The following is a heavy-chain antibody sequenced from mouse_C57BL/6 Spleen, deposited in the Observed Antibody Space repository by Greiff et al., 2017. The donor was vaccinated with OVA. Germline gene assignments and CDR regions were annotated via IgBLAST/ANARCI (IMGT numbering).Heavy chain of an antibody. CDR3: ARRYDGYSTGYAMDY. V-gene: IGHV2-2*01. Sequence: VQLVESGPGLVQPSQSLSITCTVSGFSLTSYGVHWVRQSPGKGLEWLGVIWSGGSTDYNAAFISRLSISKDNSKSQVFFKMNSLQADDTAIYYCARRYDGYSTGYAMDYWGQGTSVTVSS. CDR1: GFSLTSYG. CDR2: IWSGGST. J-gene: IGHJ4*01. D-gene: IGHD2-3*01.